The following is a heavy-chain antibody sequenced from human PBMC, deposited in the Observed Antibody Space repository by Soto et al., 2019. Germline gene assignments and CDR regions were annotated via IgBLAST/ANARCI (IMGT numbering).Heavy chain of an antibody. CDR2: IYYSGST. CDR1: GGSISSGDYY. Sequence: SETLSLTCTVSGGSISSGDYYWSWIRQPPGKGLEWIGYIYYSGSTYYNPSLKSRVTISVDTSKNQFSLKLSSVTAADTAVYYCAREARGFGFAFSSQGERTEYNCFHPWGQGTLVTVPS. CDR3: AREARGFGFAFSSQGERTEYNCFHP. J-gene: IGHJ5*02. D-gene: IGHD3-3*01. V-gene: IGHV4-30-4*01.